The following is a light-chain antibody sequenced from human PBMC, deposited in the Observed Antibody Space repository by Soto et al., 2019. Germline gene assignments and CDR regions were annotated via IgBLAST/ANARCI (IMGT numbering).Light chain of an antibody. CDR1: QSVGTY. V-gene: IGKV3-11*01. J-gene: IGKJ2*01. CDR3: QLRSSWPPYT. CDR2: DAS. Sequence: EFVLTQSPATLSLSPGEGASLSCWASQSVGTYMAWYQHKPGQPPRLLIYDASKRATGIPARFSGSWSGTNFTFTISSLEPADFALYFCQLRSSWPPYTFAQGTKVEMK.